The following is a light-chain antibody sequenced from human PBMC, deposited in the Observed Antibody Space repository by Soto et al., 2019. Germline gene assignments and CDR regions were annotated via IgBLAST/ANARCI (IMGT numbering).Light chain of an antibody. J-gene: IGLJ2*01. Sequence: QSALTQPASVSGSPGQSITISCTGTSSDVGSYNLVSWYQQHPDKAPKLMIYEVSERPSGVSNRFSGSKSGNTASLTISGLQAEDEADYYCCSYAGSSTFVVFGGGTKVTVL. CDR1: SSDVGSYNL. CDR3: CSYAGSSTFVV. V-gene: IGLV2-23*02. CDR2: EVS.